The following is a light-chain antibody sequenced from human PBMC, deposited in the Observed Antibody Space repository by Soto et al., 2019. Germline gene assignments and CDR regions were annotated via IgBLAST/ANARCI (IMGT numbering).Light chain of an antibody. CDR1: QSVSSNH. CDR2: GAS. CDR3: QQYGDSPWK. Sequence: DIVLTQSQGTLSFSPVERATLSCRASQSVSSNHLAWYQQRRGLPPRLLIYGASNRATGIPDRFSGSGSGTDFTLTISRLEPEDFAVYYCQQYGDSPWKCGQGTKGDIK. V-gene: IGKV3-20*01. J-gene: IGKJ1*01.